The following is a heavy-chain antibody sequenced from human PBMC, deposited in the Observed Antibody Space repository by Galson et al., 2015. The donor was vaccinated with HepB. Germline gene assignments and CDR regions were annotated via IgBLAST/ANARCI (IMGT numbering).Heavy chain of an antibody. CDR1: GYTFTGYY. J-gene: IGHJ6*02. D-gene: IGHD3-10*01. V-gene: IGHV1-2*06. CDR2: INPNSGST. Sequence: SVKVSCKASGYTFTGYYIHWVRQAPGQGLEWMGRINPNSGSTNSAEKLQGRVTMTRDTSISTAYMELRRLRSDDTAVYYCARDNSVRGYYSYYGVDIWGQGTAVTVSS. CDR3: ARDNSVRGYYSYYGVDI.